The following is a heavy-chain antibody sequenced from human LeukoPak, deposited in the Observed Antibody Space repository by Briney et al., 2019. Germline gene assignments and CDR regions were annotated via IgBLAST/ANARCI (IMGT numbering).Heavy chain of an antibody. CDR2: VYNSGNT. Sequence: SETLSLTCTVSGGSVSSYYWIWIRQPPGKGLEWIGYVYNSGNTNYNPSPKSRVTMSVDTSKNQFSLKLSSLTAADTAAYYCARGSSSGYGSGSYYREFDSWGQGTVVTVSS. V-gene: IGHV4-59*02. D-gene: IGHD3-10*01. J-gene: IGHJ4*02. CDR3: ARGSSSGYGSGSYYREFDS. CDR1: GGSVSSYY.